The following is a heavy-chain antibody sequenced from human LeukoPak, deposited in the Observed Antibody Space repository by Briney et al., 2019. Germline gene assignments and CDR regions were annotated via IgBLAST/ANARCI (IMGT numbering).Heavy chain of an antibody. Sequence: GGTLRLSCAASGFTFSTYAMSWVRQAPGKGLEWVSAISGSGGSTYYADSVKGRFTISRDNSKNTLYLQMNSLRAEDTALYYCAKDLPRTYYDSSGYSFDHWGQGTLVTVSS. CDR1: GFTFSTYA. J-gene: IGHJ4*02. V-gene: IGHV3-23*01. CDR3: AKDLPRTYYDSSGYSFDH. CDR2: ISGSGGST. D-gene: IGHD3-22*01.